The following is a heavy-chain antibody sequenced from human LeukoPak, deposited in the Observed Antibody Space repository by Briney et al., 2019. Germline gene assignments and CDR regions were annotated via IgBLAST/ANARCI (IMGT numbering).Heavy chain of an antibody. CDR3: AREIGYCSSTSCYRAFDI. CDR1: GYTFTSYG. Sequence: GASVKVSCKASGYTFTSYGISWVRQAPGQGLEWMGWINPNSGGTNYAQKLQGRVTMTTDTSTSTAYMELRSLRSDDTAVYYCAREIGYCSSTSCYRAFDIWGQGTMATVSS. CDR2: INPNSGGT. J-gene: IGHJ3*02. V-gene: IGHV1-18*01. D-gene: IGHD2-2*01.